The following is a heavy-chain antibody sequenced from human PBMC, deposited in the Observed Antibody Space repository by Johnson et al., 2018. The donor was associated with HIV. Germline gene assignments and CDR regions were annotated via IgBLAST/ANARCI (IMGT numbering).Heavy chain of an antibody. CDR3: ARSVNAGRPFDI. CDR2: ISGSDGAI. D-gene: IGHD2-8*01. J-gene: IGHJ3*02. Sequence: QAQMVESGGGWVKPGGSLSLSCAASGFTFSDSYMNWIRQAPGKGLEWVSYISGSDGAIWYADSVKGRFTVSRDNAKNSFYLQMNSLRAEDPAVYYCARSVNAGRPFDIWGQGTLVTVSS. CDR1: GFTFSDSY. V-gene: IGHV3-11*04.